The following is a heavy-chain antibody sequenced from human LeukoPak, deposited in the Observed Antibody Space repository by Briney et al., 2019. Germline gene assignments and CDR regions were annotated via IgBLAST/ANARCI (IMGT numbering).Heavy chain of an antibody. CDR1: GYTLTELS. CDR3: ASESIAVAGTSDYYYYYGMDV. J-gene: IGHJ6*02. Sequence: ASVKVSCKVSGYTLTELSMHWVRQAPGKGLEWMGGFDPVDGETIYAQKFQGRVTMTEDTSTDTAYMELSRLRSDDTAVYYCASESIAVAGTSDYYYYYGMDVWGQGTTVTVSS. CDR2: FDPVDGET. D-gene: IGHD6-19*01. V-gene: IGHV1-24*01.